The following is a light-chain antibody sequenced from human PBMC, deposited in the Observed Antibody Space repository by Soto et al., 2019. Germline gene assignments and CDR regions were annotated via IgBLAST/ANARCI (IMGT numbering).Light chain of an antibody. V-gene: IGKV3-11*01. Sequence: EIVLTQSPATLSLSPGERATLSCRASQSVTRYLAWYQQKPGQAPRLLIYDASNRVTGIPARFSGSGSGTDFTLTISSLEPEDFAVYYCQQRSNWPPTFGQGTKLEIK. CDR2: DAS. CDR1: QSVTRY. CDR3: QQRSNWPPT. J-gene: IGKJ2*01.